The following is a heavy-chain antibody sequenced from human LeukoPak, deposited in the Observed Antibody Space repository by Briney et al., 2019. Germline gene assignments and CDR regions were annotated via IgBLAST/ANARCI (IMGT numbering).Heavy chain of an antibody. CDR2: IGTTIGYT. V-gene: IGHV3-21*01. CDR3: VRGRGSDWNFDY. Sequence: PGGSLRLSCAASGFTFSSYAMHWVRQAPGKGLEWVSSIGTTIGYTNYADSMKGRFTISRDNAKNLLNLQMNSLRVEDTAVYYCVRGRGSDWNFDYWGQGTLVTVSS. CDR1: GFTFSSYA. D-gene: IGHD1-1*01. J-gene: IGHJ4*02.